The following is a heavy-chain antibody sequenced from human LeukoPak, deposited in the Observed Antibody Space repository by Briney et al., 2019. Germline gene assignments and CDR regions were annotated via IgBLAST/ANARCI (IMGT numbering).Heavy chain of an antibody. Sequence: SHTLSLTCAISGDSVSSNSAAWNRIRQSPSRGLEWLGRTYYRSKWYNDYAVSVKSRITINPDTSKNQLSLQLNSVTPEDTAVYYCARGNDAFDIWGQGTMVTVSS. CDR2: TYYRSKWYN. J-gene: IGHJ3*02. V-gene: IGHV6-1*01. CDR1: GDSVSSNSAA. CDR3: ARGNDAFDI.